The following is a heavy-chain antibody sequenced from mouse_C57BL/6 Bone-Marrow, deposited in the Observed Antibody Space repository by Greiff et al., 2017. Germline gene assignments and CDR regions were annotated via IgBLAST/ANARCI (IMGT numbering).Heavy chain of an antibody. CDR2: IDPEDGET. CDR1: GFNINDYY. J-gene: IGHJ3*01. Sequence: EVQLQQSGAELVKPGASVKLSCTASGFNINDYYMHWVKQRTEQGLEWIGRIDPEDGETKYAPKLQGKATITADTSSNTAYLQLSSLPSEDTAVYYCARTHYYGSPWFAYWGQGTLVTVSA. V-gene: IGHV14-2*01. D-gene: IGHD1-1*01. CDR3: ARTHYYGSPWFAY.